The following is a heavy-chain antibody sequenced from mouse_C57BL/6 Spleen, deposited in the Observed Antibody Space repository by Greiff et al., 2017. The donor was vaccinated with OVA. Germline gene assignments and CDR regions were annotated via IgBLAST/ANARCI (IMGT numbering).Heavy chain of an antibody. Sequence: QVQLQQSGAELVKPGASVKISCKASGYAFSSYWMNWVKQRPGKGLEWIGQIYPGDGDTNYNGKFKGKATLTADKSSSTAYMQLSSLTSEDSAVYFCARPIYYDYDMDYAMDYWGQGTSVTVSS. CDR2: IYPGDGDT. CDR1: GYAFSSYW. D-gene: IGHD2-4*01. CDR3: ARPIYYDYDMDYAMDY. V-gene: IGHV1-80*01. J-gene: IGHJ4*01.